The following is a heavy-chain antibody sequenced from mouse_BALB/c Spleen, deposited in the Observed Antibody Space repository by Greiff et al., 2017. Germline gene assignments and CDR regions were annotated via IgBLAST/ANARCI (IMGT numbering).Heavy chain of an antibody. CDR2: ISDGGSYT. V-gene: IGHV5-4*02. J-gene: IGHJ3*01. Sequence: EVKLQESGGGLVKPGGSLKLSCAASGFTFSDYYMYWVRQTPEKRLEWVATISDGGSYTYYPDSVKGRFTISRDNAKNNLYLQMSSLKSEDTAMYYCARDGTVAYWGQGTLVTVSA. CDR3: ARDGTVAY. D-gene: IGHD1-1*02. CDR1: GFTFSDYY.